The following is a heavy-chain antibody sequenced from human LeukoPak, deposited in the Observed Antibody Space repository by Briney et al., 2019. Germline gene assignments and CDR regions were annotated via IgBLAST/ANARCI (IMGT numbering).Heavy chain of an antibody. CDR1: GGTFSSYA. J-gene: IGHJ4*02. Sequence: ASVKVSCKASGGTFSSYAISWVRQAPGQGLEWMGGIIPIFGTANYAQKFQGRVTITADESTSTAYMELSSLRSEDTAVYYCASNYYDSSGYSRPFDYWGQGTLVTVSS. CDR2: IIPIFGTA. D-gene: IGHD3-22*01. V-gene: IGHV1-69*13. CDR3: ASNYYDSSGYSRPFDY.